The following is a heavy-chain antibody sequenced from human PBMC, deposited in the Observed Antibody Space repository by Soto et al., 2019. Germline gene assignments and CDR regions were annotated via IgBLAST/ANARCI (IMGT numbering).Heavy chain of an antibody. V-gene: IGHV4-61*01. CDR3: ARGTSTTRGNWFDP. J-gene: IGHJ5*02. CDR1: GGSVSSGSYY. D-gene: IGHD1-1*01. CDR2: IYYSGST. Sequence: SETLSLTCTVSGGSVSSGSYYWSWIRQPPGKGLEWIRYIYYSGSTNYNPSLKSRVTISVDTSKNQFSLKLSSVTAADTAVYYCARGTSTTRGNWFDPWGQGTLVTVSS.